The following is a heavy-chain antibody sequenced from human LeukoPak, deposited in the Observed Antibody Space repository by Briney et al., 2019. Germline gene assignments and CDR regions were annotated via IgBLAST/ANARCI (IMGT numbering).Heavy chain of an antibody. Sequence: SETLSLTCTASGGSISSGSYYWSWIRQPAGKGPEWIGRIYTSGSTNYNPSLKSRVTISVDTSKNQFSLKLSSVTAADTAVYYCARTIYGDYVYWFDPWGQGTLVTVSS. J-gene: IGHJ5*02. D-gene: IGHD4-17*01. V-gene: IGHV4-61*02. CDR1: GGSISSGSYY. CDR3: ARTIYGDYVYWFDP. CDR2: IYTSGST.